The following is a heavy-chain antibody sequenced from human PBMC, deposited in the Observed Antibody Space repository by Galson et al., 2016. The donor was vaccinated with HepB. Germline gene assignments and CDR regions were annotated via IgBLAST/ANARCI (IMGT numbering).Heavy chain of an antibody. D-gene: IGHD6-19*01. CDR1: GLIFSNHA. CDR3: AKGGPGIAVPADL. Sequence: LRLSCAASGLIFSNHAMHWVRQAPGQGLEWVAVTSHDGSNEYYADPVKGRFAISRDNPKNALYLQMNSLTAGDTAVYYCAKGGPGIAVPADLWGQGILVTVSS. CDR2: TSHDGSNE. J-gene: IGHJ5*02. V-gene: IGHV3-30*18.